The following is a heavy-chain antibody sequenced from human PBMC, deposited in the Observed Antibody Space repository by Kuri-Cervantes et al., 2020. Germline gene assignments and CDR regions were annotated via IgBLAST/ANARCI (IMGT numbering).Heavy chain of an antibody. CDR1: GFTFSSYW. J-gene: IGHJ3*02. CDR3: ARDRDYYFDI. D-gene: IGHD4-17*01. V-gene: IGHV3-7*01. CDR2: IKQDGSAR. Sequence: GESLKISCVASGFTFSSYWMNWVRQAPGKGLEWVAIIKQDGSARYYADSVKGRFTISRDNVKNSLYLQVSSPRAEDTAVYYCARDRDYYFDIWGQGTMVTVSS.